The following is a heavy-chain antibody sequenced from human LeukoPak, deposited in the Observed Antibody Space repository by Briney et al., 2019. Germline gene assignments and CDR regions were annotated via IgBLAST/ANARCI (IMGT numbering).Heavy chain of an antibody. CDR1: GGSFSGYY. J-gene: IGHJ3*02. V-gene: IGHV4-34*01. D-gene: IGHD1-14*01. CDR2: INHSGST. CDR3: ARAGIGTTLSDAFDI. Sequence: SETLSLTCAVYGGSFSGYYWSWIRQPPGKGLEWIGEINHSGSTYYNPSLKSRVTISVDTSKNQFSLKLSSVTAADTAVYYCARAGIGTTLSDAFDIWGQGTMVTVSS.